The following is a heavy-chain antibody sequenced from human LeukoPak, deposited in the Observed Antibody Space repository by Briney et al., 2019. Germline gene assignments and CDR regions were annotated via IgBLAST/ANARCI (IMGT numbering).Heavy chain of an antibody. Sequence: GGSLRLSCAASGFTFSSYEMNWFRQAPGKGLEWVSYISPSGGTIYYADSVKGRFTISRDNAKNSLYLQMNSLRGEDSAVYYCERKTVGAKNWFDPWGQGTLVTVSS. CDR3: ERKTVGAKNWFDP. CDR1: GFTFSSYE. J-gene: IGHJ5*02. D-gene: IGHD1-26*01. CDR2: ISPSGGTI. V-gene: IGHV3-48*03.